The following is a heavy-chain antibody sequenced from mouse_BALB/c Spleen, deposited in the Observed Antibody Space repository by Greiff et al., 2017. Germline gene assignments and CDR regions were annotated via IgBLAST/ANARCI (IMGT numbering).Heavy chain of an antibody. Sequence: VQLQQSGAELVKPGASVKLSCKASGYTFTSYYMYWVKQRPGQGLEWIGEINPSNGGTNFNEKFKSKATLTVDKSSSTAYMQLSSLTSEDSAVYYCTRGGSTMILDCWGQGTTLTVSS. CDR1: GYTFTSYY. D-gene: IGHD2-4*01. CDR2: INPSNGGT. J-gene: IGHJ2*01. V-gene: IGHV1S81*02. CDR3: TRGGSTMILDC.